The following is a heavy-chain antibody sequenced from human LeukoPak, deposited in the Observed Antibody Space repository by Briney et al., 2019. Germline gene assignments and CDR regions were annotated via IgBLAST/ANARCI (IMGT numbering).Heavy chain of an antibody. Sequence: PSETLSLTCTVSGGSISSSSYYWGWIRQPPGKGLEWIGSIYYSGSTYYNPSLKSRVTISVDTSKNQFSLKLSSVTAADTAVYYCARHVDPVRRYFDWPPHRDAFDIWGQGTMVTVSS. CDR3: ARHVDPVRRYFDWPPHRDAFDI. J-gene: IGHJ3*02. D-gene: IGHD3-9*01. CDR1: GGSISSSSYY. CDR2: IYYSGST. V-gene: IGHV4-39*01.